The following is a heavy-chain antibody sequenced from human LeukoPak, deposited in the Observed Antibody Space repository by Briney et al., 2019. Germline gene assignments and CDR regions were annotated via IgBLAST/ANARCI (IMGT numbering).Heavy chain of an antibody. CDR3: ARDRIGSSWFVDYYYGMDV. CDR1: GFTFSSYW. J-gene: IGHJ6*02. V-gene: IGHV3-7*01. D-gene: IGHD6-13*01. CDR2: IKQDGSEK. Sequence: PGGSLRLSCAASGFTFSSYWMSWVRQAPGKGLEWVANIKQDGSEKYYVDSVKGRFTISRDNAKNSLYLQMNSLRAEDTAVYYCARDRIGSSWFVDYYYGMDVWGQGTTVTVSS.